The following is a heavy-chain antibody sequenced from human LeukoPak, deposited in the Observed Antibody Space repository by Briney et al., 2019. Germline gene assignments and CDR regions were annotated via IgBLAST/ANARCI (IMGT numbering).Heavy chain of an antibody. CDR3: AKDSYYDSSGFGLRWGFMDV. D-gene: IGHD3-22*01. CDR1: GFTFDDYA. V-gene: IGHV3-9*01. CDR2: ISGISGSI. J-gene: IGHJ6*03. Sequence: GGSLRLSCAASGFTFDDYAMHWVRQAPGKGLEGAPGISGISGSIGYADSVKGRFTISRDNAKNSLYLQMNSLRAEDTALYYCAKDSYYDSSGFGLRWGFMDVWGKGTTVTVSS.